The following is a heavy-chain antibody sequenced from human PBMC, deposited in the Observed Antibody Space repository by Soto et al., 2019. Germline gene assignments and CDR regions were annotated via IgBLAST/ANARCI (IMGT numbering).Heavy chain of an antibody. CDR2: ISYDGSNK. J-gene: IGHJ6*02. V-gene: IGHV3-30-3*01. D-gene: IGHD4-17*01. CDR1: GFTFSSYA. CDR3: ARDREESDYGDYSYGMDV. Sequence: QVQLVESGGGVVQSGRSLRLSCAASGFTFSSYAMHWVRQAPGKGLEWVAVISYDGSNKYYADSVKGRFTISRDNSKNTLYLQMNSLRAEDTAVYYCARDREESDYGDYSYGMDVWGQGTTVTVSS.